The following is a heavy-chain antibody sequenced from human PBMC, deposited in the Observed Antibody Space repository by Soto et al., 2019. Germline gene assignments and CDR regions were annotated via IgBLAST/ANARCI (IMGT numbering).Heavy chain of an antibody. Sequence: GXSVKVSCKASGYPFISYGIIWGRRSPGQGLEWMGWISAYNGDTNYAQKLQGRVTMTTDTSTSTAYMELRSLRSDDTAVYYCARYQCSSSSCYTFFFDYWGRGTLVTVSS. CDR1: GYPFISYG. V-gene: IGHV1-18*04. CDR3: ARYQCSSSSCYTFFFDY. J-gene: IGHJ4*02. CDR2: ISAYNGDT. D-gene: IGHD2-2*02.